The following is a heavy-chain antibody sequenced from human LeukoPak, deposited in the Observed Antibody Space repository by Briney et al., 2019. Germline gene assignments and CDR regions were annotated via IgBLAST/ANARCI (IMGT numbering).Heavy chain of an antibody. CDR1: GGSISSYY. Sequence: SETLSLTCTVSGGSISSYYWSWIRQPAGKGLEWIGRIYTSGSTNYNPSLKSRVTMSVDTSKNQFSLKLSSVTAADTAVYYCAGGYYYGSGSYSYMDVWGKGTTVTISS. J-gene: IGHJ6*03. D-gene: IGHD3-10*01. V-gene: IGHV4-4*07. CDR3: AGGYYYGSGSYSYMDV. CDR2: IYTSGST.